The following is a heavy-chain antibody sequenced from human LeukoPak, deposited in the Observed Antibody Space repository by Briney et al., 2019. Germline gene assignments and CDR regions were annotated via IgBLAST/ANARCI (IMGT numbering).Heavy chain of an antibody. Sequence: ASVRVPCKASGYTFTSYGISWVRQAPGQGLEWMGWISAYNGNTNYAQKLQGRVTMTTDTSTSTAYMELRSLRSDDTAVYYCAREYYSNYGGYFDYWGQGTLVTVSS. CDR1: GYTFTSYG. J-gene: IGHJ4*02. V-gene: IGHV1-18*01. CDR2: ISAYNGNT. D-gene: IGHD4-11*01. CDR3: AREYYSNYGGYFDY.